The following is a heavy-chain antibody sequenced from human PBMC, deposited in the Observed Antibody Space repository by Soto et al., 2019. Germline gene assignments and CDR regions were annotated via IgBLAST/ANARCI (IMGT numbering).Heavy chain of an antibody. CDR3: AREWRYYDSSGYLGWFDP. D-gene: IGHD3-22*01. V-gene: IGHV1-69*13. Sequence: SVKVSCKASGGTFSSYAISWVRQAPGQGLEWMGGIIPIFGTANYAQKFQGRVTITADESTSTAYMELSSLRSEDTAVYYCAREWRYYDSSGYLGWFDPWGQGTLVTVSS. CDR2: IIPIFGTA. J-gene: IGHJ5*02. CDR1: GGTFSSYA.